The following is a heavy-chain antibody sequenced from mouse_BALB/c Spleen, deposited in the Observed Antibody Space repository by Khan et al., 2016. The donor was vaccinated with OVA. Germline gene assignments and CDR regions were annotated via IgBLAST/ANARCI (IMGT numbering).Heavy chain of an antibody. V-gene: IGHV1-76*01. CDR2: IYPGTDNT. CDR3: AREEALYYFDY. J-gene: IGHJ2*01. D-gene: IGHD3-2*02. Sequence: QMQLEESGAELVRPGASVKLSCKTSGYIFTSYWIHWIKQRSGQGLEWIARIYPGTDNTYYSGKLKDKATLTADKSSSTAYMQLSSLKSEDSAVYFCAREEALYYFDYWGQGTTLTVSS. CDR1: GYIFTSYW.